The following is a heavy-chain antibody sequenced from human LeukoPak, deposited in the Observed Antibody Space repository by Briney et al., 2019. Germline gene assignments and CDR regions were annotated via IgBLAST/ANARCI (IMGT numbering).Heavy chain of an antibody. CDR2: IYYSGST. CDR1: GGSISSSSYY. Sequence: SETLSLTCTVSGGSISSSSYYWGWIRQPPGKGLEWIGSIYYSGSTYYNPSLKSRVTISVDTSKNQFSLKLSSVTAADTAVYYCARFNSAGIAVAVNYFDYWGQGTLVTVSS. CDR3: ARFNSAGIAVAVNYFDY. D-gene: IGHD6-19*01. J-gene: IGHJ4*02. V-gene: IGHV4-39*07.